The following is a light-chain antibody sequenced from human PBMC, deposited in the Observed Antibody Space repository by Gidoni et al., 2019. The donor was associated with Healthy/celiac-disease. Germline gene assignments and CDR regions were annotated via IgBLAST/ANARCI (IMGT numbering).Light chain of an antibody. CDR1: QSISSY. CDR3: QQSYSTPWT. CDR2: AAS. V-gene: IGKV1-39*01. J-gene: IGKJ1*01. Sequence: LSASVGDRVTITCRASQSISSYLNWYQQKPGKAPKLLIYAASSLQSGVPSRFSGSGSGTDFTLTISSLQPEDFATYYCQQSYSTPWTFGQGTKVEIK.